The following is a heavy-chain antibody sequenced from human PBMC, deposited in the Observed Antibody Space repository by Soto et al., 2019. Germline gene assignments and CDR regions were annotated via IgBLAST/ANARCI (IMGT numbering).Heavy chain of an antibody. CDR2: INHSGST. J-gene: IGHJ4*02. CDR1: GGSFSCYY. CDR3: AXGGYDFWSGYYREGVYYFDY. V-gene: IGHV4-34*01. D-gene: IGHD3-3*01. Sequence: SETLSLTCAVYGGSFSCYYWSWIRQPPGKGLEWIGEINHSGSTNYNPSLKSRVTISVDTSKNQFSLKLSSVTAADTAVYYCAXGGYDFWSGYYREGVYYFDYWGQGTLVTASS.